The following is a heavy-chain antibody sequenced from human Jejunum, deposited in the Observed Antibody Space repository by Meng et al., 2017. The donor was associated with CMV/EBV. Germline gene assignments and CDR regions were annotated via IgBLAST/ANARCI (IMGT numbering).Heavy chain of an antibody. CDR3: AHRGVGRGRTFNSGDYDF. V-gene: IGHV2-5*02. J-gene: IGHJ4*02. D-gene: IGHD6-25*01. CDR1: GFSLTTYGVG. Sequence: GFSLTTYGVGVGWIRQPPGKALECLALIYWDDDKRYSPSLKSRFTISKDTSKNQVFLTMTNVDPVDTATYYCAHRGVGRGRTFNSGDYDFWGQGILVTVS. CDR2: IYWDDDK.